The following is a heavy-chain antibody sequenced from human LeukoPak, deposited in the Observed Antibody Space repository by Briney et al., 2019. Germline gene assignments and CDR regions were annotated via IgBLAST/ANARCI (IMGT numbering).Heavy chain of an antibody. CDR1: GFTFSSYA. V-gene: IGHV3-23*01. J-gene: IGHJ4*02. CDR3: AKLSWTVGATLNFDY. D-gene: IGHD1-26*01. CDR2: ISGSGGST. Sequence: GGSLRLSCAASGFTFSSYAMSWVRQAPGQGLEWVSAISGSGGSTYYADSVKGRFTISRDNSKNTLYLQMNSLRAEDTAVYYCAKLSWTVGATLNFDYWGQGTLVTVSS.